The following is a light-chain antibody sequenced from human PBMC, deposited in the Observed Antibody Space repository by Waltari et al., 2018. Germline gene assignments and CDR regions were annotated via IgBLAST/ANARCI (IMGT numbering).Light chain of an antibody. V-gene: IGLV3-21*04. CDR3: QVWDTSGDL. J-gene: IGLJ2*01. CDR2: DDS. Sequence: YGRSKPPAGSVATGETEGMSCGGNKIGSNRVHWYEQRPGQAPLRVIYDDSDRPSWIPGRFSGSNSGNTTTLPITRVEAGDEADYYCQVWDTSGDLFGGGTKLTVL. CDR1: KIGSNR.